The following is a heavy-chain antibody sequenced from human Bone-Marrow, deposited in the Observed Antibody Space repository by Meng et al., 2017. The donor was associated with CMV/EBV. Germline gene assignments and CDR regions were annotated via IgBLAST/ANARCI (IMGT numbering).Heavy chain of an antibody. V-gene: IGHV1-2*02. Sequence: ASVKVSCKASGYTFTGYYMHWVRQAPGQGLEWMGWINPNSGGTNYAQKFQGRVTMTRDTSISTAYMELSRLRSDDTAVYYCARATSTIFGVILYRHFDYWGQGTLVTVSS. D-gene: IGHD3-3*01. J-gene: IGHJ4*02. CDR3: ARATSTIFGVILYRHFDY. CDR2: INPNSGGT. CDR1: GYTFTGYY.